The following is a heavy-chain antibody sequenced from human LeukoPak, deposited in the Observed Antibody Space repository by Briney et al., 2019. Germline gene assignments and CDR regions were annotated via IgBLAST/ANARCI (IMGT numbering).Heavy chain of an antibody. CDR3: ARVGFLEWLFFDY. J-gene: IGHJ4*02. D-gene: IGHD3-3*02. V-gene: IGHV1-69*13. Sequence: SVKVSCKASGGTFNSYAISWVRQAPGKGREWMGGIIAIFGTANYAQKFQGRVTITADESKSTAYMEMRSLRSEDTAVYYCARVGFLEWLFFDYWGQGTLVTVSS. CDR2: IIAIFGTA. CDR1: GGTFNSYA.